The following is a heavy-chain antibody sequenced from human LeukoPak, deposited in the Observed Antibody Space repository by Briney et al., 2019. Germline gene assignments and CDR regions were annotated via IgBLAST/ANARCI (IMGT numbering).Heavy chain of an antibody. CDR1: GFTFGLYS. V-gene: IGHV3-21*01. D-gene: IGHD5-12*01. CDR2: IDSNSNFM. CDR3: ARGPSGYHNT. J-gene: IGHJ4*02. Sequence: GGSLRLSCAASGFTFGLYSMAWVRQAPGKGLEWVSLIDSNSNFMNYADSVKGRFTISRDNAKKSLYLQMDSLRAEDTAVYYCARGPSGYHNTGGQGTLVTVSS.